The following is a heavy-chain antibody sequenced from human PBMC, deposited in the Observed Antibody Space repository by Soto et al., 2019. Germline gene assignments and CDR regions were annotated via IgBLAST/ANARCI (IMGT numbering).Heavy chain of an antibody. D-gene: IGHD1-26*01. CDR2: ISGSGGDT. V-gene: IGHV3-23*01. CDR3: AKDISGTYYDFDY. J-gene: IGHJ4*02. CDR1: GFTFSSYA. Sequence: AGGSLRLSCAGSGFTFSSYAMSWVRQAPGKGLEWVSVISGSGGDTYYAASVKGRFTIARDNSKNTLYLQMNSLRADDTAVYYCAKDISGTYYDFDYWGQGTLVTVSS.